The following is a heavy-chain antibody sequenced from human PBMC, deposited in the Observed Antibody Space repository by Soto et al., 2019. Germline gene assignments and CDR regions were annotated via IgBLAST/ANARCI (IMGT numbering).Heavy chain of an antibody. J-gene: IGHJ2*01. CDR2: ISYDGSNK. D-gene: IGHD6-13*01. V-gene: IGHV3-30*18. Sequence: QVQLVESGGGVVQPGRSLRLSCAASGFNFNSYAMHWVRQAPGKGLEWVAVISYDGSNKYYADSVKGRFTVSRDNSKNTLFLQMNSLRVEDTAVYYCAKDHSNRLRYFDLWGRGTMVTVSS. CDR1: GFNFNSYA. CDR3: AKDHSNRLRYFDL.